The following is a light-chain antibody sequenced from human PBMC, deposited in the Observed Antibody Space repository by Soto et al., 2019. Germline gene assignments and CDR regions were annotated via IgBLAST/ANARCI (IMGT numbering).Light chain of an antibody. V-gene: IGLV2-23*02. CDR1: SSDVGRYDF. CDR2: EVS. J-gene: IGLJ1*01. Sequence: QSALTQPASVSGSPGQSLTISCTGTSSDVGRYDFVSWYQQHPGKVPKVMIYEVSKRPSGVSSRFSGSKSGNMAFLTIYGLQAEDEADYYCCSDEGSGIYVFGTGTKLTVL. CDR3: CSDEGSGIYV.